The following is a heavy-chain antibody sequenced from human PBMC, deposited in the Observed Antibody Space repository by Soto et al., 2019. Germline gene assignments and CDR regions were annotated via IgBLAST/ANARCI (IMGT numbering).Heavy chain of an antibody. CDR1: GGSISSSSYY. J-gene: IGHJ6*02. D-gene: IGHD5-18*01. Sequence: PSETLSLTCTVSGGSISSSSYYWGWIRQPPGKGLEWIGSIYYSGSTYYNPSLKSRVTISVDTSKNQFSLKLSSVTAADTAVYYCARQEAEENTDYYYYGMDVWGQGTTVTVSS. CDR2: IYYSGST. CDR3: ARQEAEENTDYYYYGMDV. V-gene: IGHV4-39*01.